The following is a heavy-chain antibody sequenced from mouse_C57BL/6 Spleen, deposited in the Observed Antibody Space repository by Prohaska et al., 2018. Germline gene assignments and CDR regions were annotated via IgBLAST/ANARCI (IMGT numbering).Heavy chain of an antibody. CDR3: TGPGSSLGD. Sequence: EVKLEESGGGLVQPGGSMKLSCVASGFTFSNHWMNWVRQSPEKGLEWVAKIPLKSDNYVTDYAESVKGRFSISRDDSKSSVYLQMNNLRAEDTGNYYCTGPGSSLGDWGQGTTLTVSS. CDR2: IPLKSDNYVT. J-gene: IGHJ2*01. D-gene: IGHD1-1*01. CDR1: GFTFSNHW. V-gene: IGHV6-3*01.